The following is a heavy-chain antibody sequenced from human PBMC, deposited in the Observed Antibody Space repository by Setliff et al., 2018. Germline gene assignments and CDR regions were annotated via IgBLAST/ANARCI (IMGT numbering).Heavy chain of an antibody. CDR1: GGSTNNYH. Sequence: PSETLSLTCTVSGGSTNNYHWTWIRQPAGKGLEWIGRLYPNGNTNYNPSLKRRVNMSADSSKNNLSLRLKYVTAADTAVYYCAREDWNGNAFDIWGPRTMVTVSS. CDR3: AREDWNGNAFDI. D-gene: IGHD1-1*01. V-gene: IGHV4-4*07. J-gene: IGHJ3*02. CDR2: LYPNGNT.